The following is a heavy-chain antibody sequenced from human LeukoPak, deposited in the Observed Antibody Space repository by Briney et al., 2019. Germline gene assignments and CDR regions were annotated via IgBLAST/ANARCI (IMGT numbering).Heavy chain of an antibody. V-gene: IGHV5-51*01. CDR2: IYPGDSDT. Sequence: GESLKISCKGSGYSFTNYWIGWVRQMPGKGLEWMGIIYPGDSDTRYSPSFQGQVTLSADKSIDTAYLQWSSLKASDTAMYYCARSIAAAGNTFDYWGQGTLVTVSS. CDR1: GYSFTNYW. D-gene: IGHD6-13*01. J-gene: IGHJ4*02. CDR3: ARSIAAAGNTFDY.